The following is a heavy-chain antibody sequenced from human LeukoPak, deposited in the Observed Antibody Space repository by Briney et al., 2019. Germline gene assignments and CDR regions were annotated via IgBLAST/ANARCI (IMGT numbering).Heavy chain of an antibody. J-gene: IGHJ5*02. CDR1: GYTFTGYY. CDR2: INPSGGST. CDR3: ARDLYCSGSSCSDADNWFDP. D-gene: IGHD2-15*01. Sequence: GASVKVSCKASGYTFTGYYMHWVRQAPGQGLEWVGIINPSGGSTSYAQKFQGRVTMTRDMSTSTVYMELSSLRSEDTAVYYCARDLYCSGSSCSDADNWFDPWGQGTLVTVSS. V-gene: IGHV1-46*01.